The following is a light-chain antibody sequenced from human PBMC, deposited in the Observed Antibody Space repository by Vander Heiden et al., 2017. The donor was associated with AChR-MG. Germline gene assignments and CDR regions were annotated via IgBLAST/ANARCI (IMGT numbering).Light chain of an antibody. CDR1: QSVYNY. CDR3: QHRGSWPLLT. Sequence: EIVLTQSPATVSLSPGERATLSCRASQSVYNYLAWYQQQPGQAPRLLIYDASNRATGTPARFSGSGYGTDFTLTISSREPEDFAVYYCQHRGSWPLLTFGGGTKVEI. V-gene: IGKV3-11*01. J-gene: IGKJ4*01. CDR2: DAS.